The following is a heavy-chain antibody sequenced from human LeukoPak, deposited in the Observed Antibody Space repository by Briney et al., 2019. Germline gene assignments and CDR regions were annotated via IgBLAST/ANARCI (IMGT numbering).Heavy chain of an antibody. J-gene: IGHJ4*02. V-gene: IGHV4-61*01. CDR3: ARGDYYDSSGYGPN. CDR2: IYYSGST. CDR1: GGSVSTGTYY. D-gene: IGHD3-22*01. Sequence: SETLSLTCTVSGGSVSTGTYYWSWIRQPPGKGLEWIAYIYYSGSTNYNPSLMSRVTISVDTSKNQFSLKLSSVTAADTAVYYCARGDYYDSSGYGPNWGQGTLVTVSS.